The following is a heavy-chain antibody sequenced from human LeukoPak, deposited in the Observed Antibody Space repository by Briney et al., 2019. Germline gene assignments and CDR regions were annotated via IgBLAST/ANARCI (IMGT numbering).Heavy chain of an antibody. D-gene: IGHD6-19*01. Sequence: GGSLRLSCAASGLTFSDYYMSWIRQAPGKGLEWVSYISSSSSYTNYADSVKGRFTISRDNAKNSLYLQMNSLRAEDTAVYYCARPDVAYSSGRPLDYWGQGTLVTVSS. J-gene: IGHJ4*02. CDR2: ISSSSSYT. V-gene: IGHV3-11*06. CDR1: GLTFSDYY. CDR3: ARPDVAYSSGRPLDY.